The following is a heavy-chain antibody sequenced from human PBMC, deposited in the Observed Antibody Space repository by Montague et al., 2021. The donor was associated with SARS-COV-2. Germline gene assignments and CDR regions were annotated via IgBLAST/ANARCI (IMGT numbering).Heavy chain of an antibody. D-gene: IGHD1-26*01. Sequence: SRRLSCAASGFTGDEDAVLWLRPDEHTAQDRAPGNSWNRGSIGYADSVKGRFTIYRDNAKNSLYLQMNSLRAEDTALYYCAKDIVRIVRGYYYYYGMDVWGQGTTVTVSS. V-gene: IGHV3-9*01. CDR2: NSWNRGSI. CDR1: GFTGDEDA. J-gene: IGHJ6*02. CDR3: AKDIVRIVRGYYYYYGMDV.